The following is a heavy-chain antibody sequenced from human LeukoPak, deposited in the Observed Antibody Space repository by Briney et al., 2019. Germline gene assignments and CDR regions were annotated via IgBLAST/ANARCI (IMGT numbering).Heavy chain of an antibody. V-gene: IGHV3-48*04. D-gene: IGHD3/OR15-3a*01. CDR2: ISSGSSTI. J-gene: IGHJ4*02. CDR1: GFTFSDYS. Sequence: PGGSLRLSCVASGFTFSDYSINWLRQAPGKGLEWVSYISSGSSTIYYADSVKGRFTTSRDNAKNSLYLQMNSLRAEDTAVYYCAKGGTGSAVDYWGQGTLVTVSS. CDR3: AKGGTGSAVDY.